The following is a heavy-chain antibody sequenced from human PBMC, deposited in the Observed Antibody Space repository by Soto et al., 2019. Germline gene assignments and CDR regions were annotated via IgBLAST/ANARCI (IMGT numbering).Heavy chain of an antibody. CDR3: AKDRRVRTVNYYFDY. CDR1: GFTFNNYW. V-gene: IGHV3-30*18. CDR2: ISYDGSNK. J-gene: IGHJ4*02. D-gene: IGHD4-17*01. Sequence: GGSLRLSCTASGFTFNNYWMTWVRQAPGKGLEWVAVISYDGSNKYYADSVKGRFTISRDNSKNTLYLQMNSLRAEDTAVYYCAKDRRVRTVNYYFDYWGQGTLVTVSS.